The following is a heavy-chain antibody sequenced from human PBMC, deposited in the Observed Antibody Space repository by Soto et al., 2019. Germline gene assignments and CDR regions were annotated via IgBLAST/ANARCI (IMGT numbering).Heavy chain of an antibody. V-gene: IGHV1-8*01. J-gene: IGHJ6*02. Sequence: ASVKVSCKASGYTFTSYDINWVRQATGQGLEWMGWMNPNSGNTGYAQKFQGRVTMTRNTSISTAYMELSSLRSEDTAVYYCARGGSPLYSSSWLYYYYYYGIDVWGQVTSVT. D-gene: IGHD6-13*01. CDR3: ARGGSPLYSSSWLYYYYYYGIDV. CDR2: MNPNSGNT. CDR1: GYTFTSYD.